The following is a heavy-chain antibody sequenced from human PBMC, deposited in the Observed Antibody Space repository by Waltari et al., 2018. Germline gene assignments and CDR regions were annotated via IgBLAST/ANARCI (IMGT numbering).Heavy chain of an antibody. D-gene: IGHD3-22*01. V-gene: IGHV1-8*01. J-gene: IGHJ5*02. Sequence: QVQLVQSGAEGKKPGASVKVSCKASGYTFTSYDINGVRQATGQGLEWMGWMNPNSGNTGYAQKFQGRVTMTRNTSISTAYMELSSLRSEDTAVYYCARSYDSSGYYNWFDPWGQGTLVTVSS. CDR3: ARSYDSSGYYNWFDP. CDR1: GYTFTSYD. CDR2: MNPNSGNT.